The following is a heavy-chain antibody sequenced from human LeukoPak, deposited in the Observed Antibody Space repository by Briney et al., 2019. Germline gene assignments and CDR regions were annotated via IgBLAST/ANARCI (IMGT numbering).Heavy chain of an antibody. CDR3: ARDPNGDYIGAFDM. Sequence: QSGGSLRLSCTASGFTFSAYAMMWVRQAPGKGPEWVSAIRGGGGSAFYADSVKGRFTISRDNSKYTLFLQMNSLRAEDTAVYYCARDPNGDYIGAFDMWGPGTVVTVSS. V-gene: IGHV3-23*01. CDR2: IRGGGGSA. J-gene: IGHJ3*02. CDR1: GFTFSAYA. D-gene: IGHD4-17*01.